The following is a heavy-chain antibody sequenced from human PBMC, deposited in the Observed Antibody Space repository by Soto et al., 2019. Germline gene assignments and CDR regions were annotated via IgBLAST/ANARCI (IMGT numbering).Heavy chain of an antibody. Sequence: ASVKVSCKASGGTFSSYAISWVRQAPGQGLEWMGGIIPIFGTANYAQKFQGRVTITADESTSTAYMELSSLRSEDTAVYYCARTYCGGDCYSWDVWGQGTTVTVSS. J-gene: IGHJ6*02. CDR3: ARTYCGGDCYSWDV. CDR2: IIPIFGTA. CDR1: GGTFSSYA. D-gene: IGHD2-21*02. V-gene: IGHV1-69*13.